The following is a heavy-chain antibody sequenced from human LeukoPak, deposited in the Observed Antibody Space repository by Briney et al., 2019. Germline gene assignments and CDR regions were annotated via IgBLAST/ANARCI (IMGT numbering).Heavy chain of an antibody. Sequence: ASVKVSCKASGYTFTSYYVHWVRQAPGQGLEWMGIINPSGGSTSYAQKFQGRVTMTRDMSTSTVYMELSSLRSEDTAVYYCARVSIRGWGGFDYWGQVTLVTVSS. D-gene: IGHD6-19*01. CDR1: GYTFTSYY. CDR3: ARVSIRGWGGFDY. V-gene: IGHV1-46*01. CDR2: INPSGGST. J-gene: IGHJ4*02.